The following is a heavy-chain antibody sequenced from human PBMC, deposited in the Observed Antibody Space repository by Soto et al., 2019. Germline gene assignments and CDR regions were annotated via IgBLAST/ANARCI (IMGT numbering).Heavy chain of an antibody. D-gene: IGHD3-10*01. Sequence: AAVKVSCKESVYAFTNYYIHWLRQAPGQGLEWLGIMRPSGGNTASAPRFQDKVTMTRDTSTSTVWMELTSLTSEDTAVYYCAREPKESFYFDYWGQGTLVTVSS. CDR1: VYAFTNYY. V-gene: IGHV1-46*01. CDR3: AREPKESFYFDY. J-gene: IGHJ4*02. CDR2: MRPSGGNT.